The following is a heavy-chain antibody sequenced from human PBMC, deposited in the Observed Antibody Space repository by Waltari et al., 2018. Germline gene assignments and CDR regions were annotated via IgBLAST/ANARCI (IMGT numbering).Heavy chain of an antibody. CDR2: ILADGTT. D-gene: IGHD1-1*01. Sequence: EVYLEQSGGGLVQPGGSLKLSCAASGATIDSNYMNWIRQAPGKGLQWISVILADGTTHYADSVRGRFAISRDTSENTLYLQLSDLRPDDSGFYYCARAGHPNSWGQGALVTVSS. CDR1: GATIDSNY. J-gene: IGHJ1*01. CDR3: ARAGHPNS. V-gene: IGHV3-66*02.